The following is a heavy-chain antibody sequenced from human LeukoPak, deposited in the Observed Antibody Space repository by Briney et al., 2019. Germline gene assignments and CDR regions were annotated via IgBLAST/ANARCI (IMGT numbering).Heavy chain of an antibody. Sequence: ASVKVSCKASGYTFTGYYMHWVRQAPGQGLEWMGWINPNSGGTNYAQKFQGRVTMTRGTSISTAYMELSRLRSDDTAVYYCAREEDPITMVRGVIITLGYWGQGTLVTVSS. D-gene: IGHD3-10*01. CDR2: INPNSGGT. J-gene: IGHJ4*02. CDR3: AREEDPITMVRGVIITLGY. V-gene: IGHV1-2*02. CDR1: GYTFTGYY.